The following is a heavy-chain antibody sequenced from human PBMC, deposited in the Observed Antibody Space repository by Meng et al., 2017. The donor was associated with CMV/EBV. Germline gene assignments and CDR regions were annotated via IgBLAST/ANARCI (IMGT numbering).Heavy chain of an antibody. V-gene: IGHV3-73*01. CDR2: IRSKANRYAT. D-gene: IGHD6-13*01. J-gene: IGHJ5*02. CDR3: TSRYFSSSWYCFDP. CDR1: GFTFSGSA. Sequence: GESLQISCAASGFTFSGSAMHWVRQASGKGLGWVGRIRSKANRYATAYAASVKGTFTISRDDSKNTAYLQMNSLKTEDTAVYYCTSRYFSSSWYCFDPWGQGTLVTVSS.